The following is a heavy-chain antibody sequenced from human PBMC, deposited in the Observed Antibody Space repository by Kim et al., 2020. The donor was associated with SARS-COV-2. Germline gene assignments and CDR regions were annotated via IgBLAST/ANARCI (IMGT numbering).Heavy chain of an antibody. CDR1: GFTFSGFG. V-gene: IGHV3-30*18. J-gene: IGHJ6*02. Sequence: GGSLRLSCAASGFTFSGFGMQWVRQAPGKGLQWVAVISDDGRNKYYADSVKRRFTISRDNSKNTLFLQMNSLRAEDTAVYYCAKNYGMDVWGQGTTCT. CDR3: AKNYGMDV. CDR2: ISDDGRNK. D-gene: IGHD3-10*01.